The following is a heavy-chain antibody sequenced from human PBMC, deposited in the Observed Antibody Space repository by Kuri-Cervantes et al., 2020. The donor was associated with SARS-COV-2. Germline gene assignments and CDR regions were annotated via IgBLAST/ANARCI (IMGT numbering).Heavy chain of an antibody. D-gene: IGHD6-13*01. J-gene: IGHJ6*03. CDR2: IKQDGSEK. CDR1: GFTFSSYW. CDR3: ARDPAAGLYYYYMDV. Sequence: GESLKISCAASGFTFSSYWMSWVRQAPGKGLEWVANIKQDGSEKYYVDSVKGRFTISRDNAKDSLYPQMNSLRVEDTAVYYCARDPAAGLYYYYMDVWGKGTTVTVSS. V-gene: IGHV3-7*01.